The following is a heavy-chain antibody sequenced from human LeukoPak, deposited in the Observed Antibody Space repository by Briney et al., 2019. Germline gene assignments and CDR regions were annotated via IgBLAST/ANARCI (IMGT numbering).Heavy chain of an antibody. D-gene: IGHD6-19*01. V-gene: IGHV3-23*01. CDR2: VSGSGGTT. Sequence: PGGSLRLSCAASGLTFSSYAMSWVRQAPGKGLEWVSGVSGSGGTTHYADSVKGRFTISRDNSKNTLYLQMNSLRAEDTAVYYCAKGSSSGWYVYSDYWGQGTLVTVSS. CDR3: AKGSSSGWYVYSDY. CDR1: GLTFSSYA. J-gene: IGHJ4*02.